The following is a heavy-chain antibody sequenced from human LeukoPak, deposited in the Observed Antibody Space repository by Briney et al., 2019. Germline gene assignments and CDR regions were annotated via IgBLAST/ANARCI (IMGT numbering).Heavy chain of an antibody. CDR2: INPNSGGT. CDR3: ARVILRYFDWPTPYYFDY. V-gene: IGHV1-2*02. Sequence: ASVKVSCKASGYTFTGYYMHWVRQAPGQGLEWMGWINPNSGGTNSAQKFQGRVTMTRDTSISTAYMELSRLRSDDTAVYYCARVILRYFDWPTPYYFDYWGQGTLVTVSS. CDR1: GYTFTGYY. J-gene: IGHJ4*02. D-gene: IGHD3-9*01.